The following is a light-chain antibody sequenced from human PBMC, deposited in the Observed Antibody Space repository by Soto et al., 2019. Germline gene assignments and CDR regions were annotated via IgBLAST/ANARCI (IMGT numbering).Light chain of an antibody. V-gene: IGLV5-37*01. CDR1: SDINVGSYN. CDR2: YYSDSDK. CDR3: MIWPSNASRV. Sequence: QAVVTQPPSSSASPGESARLTCTLPSDINVGSYNIYWYQQKPGSPPRYLLYYYSDSDKGQGSGVPSRFSGSKDASANTGILLISGLQSEDEADYYRMIWPSNASRVFGGGTQLTVL. J-gene: IGLJ2*01.